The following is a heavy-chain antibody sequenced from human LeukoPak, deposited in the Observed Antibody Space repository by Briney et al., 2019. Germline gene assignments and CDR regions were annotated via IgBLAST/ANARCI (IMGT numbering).Heavy chain of an antibody. J-gene: IGHJ4*02. D-gene: IGHD6-19*01. V-gene: IGHV1-18*01. CDR1: GYTFTSYG. Sequence: GASVKVSCKASGYTFTSYGISWVRQAPVQGLEWMGWISAYNGNTNYAQKLQGRVTMATDTSTSTAYMELRSLRSDDSAVYYCARLIAVAGTNFDYWGQGTLVTVSS. CDR2: ISAYNGNT. CDR3: ARLIAVAGTNFDY.